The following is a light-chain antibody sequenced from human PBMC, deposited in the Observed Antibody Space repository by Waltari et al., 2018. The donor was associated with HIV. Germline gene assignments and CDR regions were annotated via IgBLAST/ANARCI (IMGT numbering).Light chain of an antibody. CDR1: QSVSDTY. Sequence: ETVLTQSPGTLSLSPGERATLFCRASQSVSDTYLAWYQQKPGQAPSLLIYGASNRATGIPDRFTGSGSGTDFTLSISRLEPEDFAVYYCQHYGGSPRAFTFGPGTKVDFK. J-gene: IGKJ3*01. V-gene: IGKV3-20*01. CDR2: GAS. CDR3: QHYGGSPRAFT.